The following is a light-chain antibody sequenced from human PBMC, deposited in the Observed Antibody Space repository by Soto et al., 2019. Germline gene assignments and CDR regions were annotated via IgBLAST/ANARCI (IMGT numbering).Light chain of an antibody. CDR2: GVS. J-gene: IGKJ1*01. V-gene: IGKV3-15*01. CDR3: QQYDNWPPWT. Sequence: DTVMTQSPATLSLSPGETATLSCRASESVGSHLAWYQQIPGQAPRLLIYGVSTRATGIPARFRGSGSETEFTLTIRSLQSEDFGVYFCQQYDNWPPWTFGQGTKVEI. CDR1: ESVGSH.